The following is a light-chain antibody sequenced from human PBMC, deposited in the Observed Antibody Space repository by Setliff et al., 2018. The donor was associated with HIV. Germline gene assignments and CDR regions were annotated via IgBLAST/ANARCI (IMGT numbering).Light chain of an antibody. CDR1: SSDIGAYNY. CDR2: EVR. V-gene: IGLV2-14*01. CDR3: SSYTSSTTRV. J-gene: IGLJ1*01. Sequence: QSALTQPASVSGSPGQSITISCTGSSSDIGAYNYVSWYQHHPGKAPKLMIYEVRNRPSGVSNRFSGSKSGNTASLTISGLQAEDEADYYCSSYTSSTTRVFGTGTKGTVL.